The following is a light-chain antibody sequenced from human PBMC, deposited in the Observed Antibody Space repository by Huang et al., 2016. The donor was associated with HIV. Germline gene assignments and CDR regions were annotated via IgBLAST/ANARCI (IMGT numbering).Light chain of an antibody. Sequence: IVLTQSPGTLSLSPGERATLSCRASQSIYSDYLAWYQQKPGQAPRLLIYAASSRAPGIPDRCRGSGSGTDFTLTISRLEPEDFALYYCHQYGDSLQTLGQGPSWTSN. CDR3: HQYGDSLQT. V-gene: IGKV3-20*01. CDR1: QSIYSDY. CDR2: AAS. J-gene: IGKJ2*01.